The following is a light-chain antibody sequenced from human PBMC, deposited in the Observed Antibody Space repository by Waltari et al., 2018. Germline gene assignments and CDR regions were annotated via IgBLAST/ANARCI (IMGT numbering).Light chain of an antibody. CDR1: RSDIGGYNY. CDR2: DVS. Sequence: QSALTQPASVSGSPGQSITISCTGTRSDIGGYNYVSWYQQVPGKAPKLIIYDVSNRPSGVSSRFSGSKSGNTASLTISGLQAEDEANYYCSSYIDSSTLELFGGGTSLTVL. V-gene: IGLV2-14*03. CDR3: SSYIDSSTLEL. J-gene: IGLJ2*01.